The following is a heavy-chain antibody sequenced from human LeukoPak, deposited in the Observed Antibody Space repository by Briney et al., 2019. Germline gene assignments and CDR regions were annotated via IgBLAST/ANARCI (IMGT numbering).Heavy chain of an antibody. CDR1: GYSFTNYW. Sequence: GESLKISCKASGYSFTNYWIGWVRQMPGKGLEWMGLVYPGDSDIRYSPSFDGQVTISADRSITTAYLQWSSLKASDTAIYYCARRRGGWYYFDYWGQGTLVTVSS. V-gene: IGHV5-51*01. CDR2: VYPGDSDI. D-gene: IGHD6-19*01. J-gene: IGHJ4*02. CDR3: ARRRGGWYYFDY.